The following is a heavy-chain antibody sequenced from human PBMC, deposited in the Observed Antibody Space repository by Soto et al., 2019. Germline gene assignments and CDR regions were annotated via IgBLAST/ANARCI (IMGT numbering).Heavy chain of an antibody. Sequence: SETLSLTCTVSGGSISSYYWSWIRQPPGKGLEWIGYIYYSGSTNYNPSLKSRVTISVDTSKNQFSLKLSSVTAADTAVYYCARAERIFGVVTKYYFDYWGQGTLVTVSS. CDR3: ARAERIFGVVTKYYFDY. CDR2: IYYSGST. CDR1: GGSISSYY. J-gene: IGHJ4*02. D-gene: IGHD3-3*01. V-gene: IGHV4-59*01.